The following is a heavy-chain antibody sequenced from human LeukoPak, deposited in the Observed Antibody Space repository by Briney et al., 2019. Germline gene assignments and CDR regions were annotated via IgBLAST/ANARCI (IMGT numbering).Heavy chain of an antibody. CDR1: GYTFTTFW. Sequence: GESLKISCKGSGYTFTTFWIGWVRQMPGKGLEWVGIIYPDVSDTRYSPPFQGQVTISVDKSISTAYLQWSSLKASDTATYYCVRQPRVHTPDFWGQGTLVTVSS. D-gene: IGHD1-1*01. J-gene: IGHJ4*02. CDR2: IYPDVSDT. V-gene: IGHV5-51*01. CDR3: VRQPRVHTPDF.